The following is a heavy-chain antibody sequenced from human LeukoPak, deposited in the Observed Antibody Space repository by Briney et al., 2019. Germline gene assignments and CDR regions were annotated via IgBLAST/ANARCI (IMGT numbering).Heavy chain of an antibody. CDR1: GFTFSSYS. D-gene: IGHD6-13*01. V-gene: IGHV3-21*01. CDR3: ARDRAAAARQPVDY. CDR2: ISSTSTYI. Sequence: GGSLRLSCAASGFTFSSYSMNWVRQAPGKGLEWVSSISSTSTYIYYADSLKGRFTISRDNAKNSLYLQMNGLRAENTAVYYCARDRAAAARQPVDYWGQGTLVTVSS. J-gene: IGHJ4*02.